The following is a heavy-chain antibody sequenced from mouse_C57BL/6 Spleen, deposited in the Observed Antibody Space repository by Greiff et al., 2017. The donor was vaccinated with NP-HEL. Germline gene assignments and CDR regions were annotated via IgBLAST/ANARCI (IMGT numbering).Heavy chain of an antibody. CDR3: ARWGYDYFDY. CDR1: GYAFSSYW. CDR2: IYPGDGDT. Sequence: QVQLKESGAELVKPGASVKISCKASGYAFSSYWMNWVKQRPGKGLEWIGQIYPGDGDTNYNGKFKGKATLTADKSSSTAYMQLSSLTSEDSAVYFCARWGYDYFDYWGQGTTLTVSS. J-gene: IGHJ2*01. V-gene: IGHV1-80*01. D-gene: IGHD2-2*01.